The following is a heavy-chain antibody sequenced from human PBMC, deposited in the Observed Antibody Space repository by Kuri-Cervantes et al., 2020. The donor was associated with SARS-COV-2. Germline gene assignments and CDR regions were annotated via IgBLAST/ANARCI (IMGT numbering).Heavy chain of an antibody. Sequence: GESLKISCAASGFTFSSYAMSWVRQAPGKGLEWVSAISGSGSTINYADSVRGRFTISRDNAKNSLYLQMNSLRAEDTSVYYCAMTIFGPGYWGQGTLVTVSS. D-gene: IGHD3-3*01. J-gene: IGHJ4*02. CDR2: ISGSGSTI. CDR3: AMTIFGPGY. CDR1: GFTFSSYA. V-gene: IGHV3-21*01.